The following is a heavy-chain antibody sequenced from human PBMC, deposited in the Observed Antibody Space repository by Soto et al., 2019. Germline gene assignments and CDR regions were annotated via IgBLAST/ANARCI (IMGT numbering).Heavy chain of an antibody. Sequence: SETLSLTCSVSGDSISNLDYFWAWIRQPPGQALEYIGYIYKSATTYYNPSFESRVAISVDTSKRQFSLNVTSVTAADTAVYFCARGRYCLTGRCFPNWFDSWGQGALVTVSS. CDR3: ARGRYCLTGRCFPNWFDS. D-gene: IGHD7-27*01. V-gene: IGHV4-30-4*01. CDR2: IYKSATT. CDR1: GDSISNLDYF. J-gene: IGHJ5*01.